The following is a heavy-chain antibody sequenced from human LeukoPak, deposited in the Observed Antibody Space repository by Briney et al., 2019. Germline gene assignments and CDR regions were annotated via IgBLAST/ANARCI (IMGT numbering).Heavy chain of an antibody. J-gene: IGHJ4*02. D-gene: IGHD3-22*01. CDR3: ARNQEIDYYDSSGFYWGVEY. Sequence: PGGSLRLSCAASGFTFSTYTMYWVRHPPGKGLEWVSIIGSSGGGIHYADSVKGRFTISRDNAKNSLYLQMDSLRAEDTAVYYCARNQEIDYYDSSGFYWGVEYWGQGTLVTVSS. CDR2: IGSSGGGI. CDR1: GFTFSTYT. V-gene: IGHV3-48*01.